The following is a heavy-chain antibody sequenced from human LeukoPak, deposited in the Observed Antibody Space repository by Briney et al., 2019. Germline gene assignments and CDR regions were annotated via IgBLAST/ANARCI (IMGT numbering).Heavy chain of an antibody. J-gene: IGHJ3*02. CDR1: GGSISSSSYY. Sequence: SETLSLTCTVSGGSISSSSYYWGWIRQPPGKGLEWIGSIYYSGSTYYNPSLKSRVTISVDTSKNQFSLKLSSVTAADTAVYYCARDDSSGYYLNAFDIWGQGTMVTVSS. CDR2: IYYSGST. CDR3: ARDDSSGYYLNAFDI. V-gene: IGHV4-39*07. D-gene: IGHD3-22*01.